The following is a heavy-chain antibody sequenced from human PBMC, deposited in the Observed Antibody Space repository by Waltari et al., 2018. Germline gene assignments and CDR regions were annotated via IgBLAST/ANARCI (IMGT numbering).Heavy chain of an antibody. CDR1: GSTFSSYA. Sequence: EVQLLESGGGLVQPGGSLSLSCAAAGSTFSSYALTWVRQAPGKGLEWVAVISGSGGSTFYADSVKGRFTISRDNSKNILYLQMNSLRAEDTAVYYCAKKIGGEAVPAIPFDCWGQGTLVTVSS. CDR3: AKKIGGEAVPAIPFDC. V-gene: IGHV3-23*01. D-gene: IGHD2-2*01. J-gene: IGHJ4*02. CDR2: ISGSGGST.